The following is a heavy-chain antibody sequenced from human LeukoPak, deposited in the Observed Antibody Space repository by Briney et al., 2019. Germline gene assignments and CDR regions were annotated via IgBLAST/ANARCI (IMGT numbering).Heavy chain of an antibody. J-gene: IGHJ4*02. CDR1: GFTFNSYR. CDR2: ITTTSSYM. V-gene: IGHV3-21*01. D-gene: IGHD1-7*01. Sequence: GGSLRLSCAASGFTFNSYRMNWVRQAPGKGLEWVSSITTTSSYMYYADSLKGRFTISRDNTKNSLYLQMNSLRAEDTAVYYCTRNWNFLASWGQGTLVTVSS. CDR3: TRNWNFLAS.